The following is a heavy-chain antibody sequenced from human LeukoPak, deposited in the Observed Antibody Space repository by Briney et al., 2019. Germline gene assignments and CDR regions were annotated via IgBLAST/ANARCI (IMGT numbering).Heavy chain of an antibody. V-gene: IGHV3-30*04. Sequence: GGSLRLSCAASGFTFSSYAMHWVRQAPGKGLEWVAVISYDGSNKYYADSVKGRFTISRDNSKNTLYLQMNSLRAEDTAVYYCARDRQLLRGFDYWGQETLVTVSS. CDR2: ISYDGSNK. CDR1: GFTFSSYA. J-gene: IGHJ4*02. CDR3: ARDRQLLRGFDY. D-gene: IGHD2-15*01.